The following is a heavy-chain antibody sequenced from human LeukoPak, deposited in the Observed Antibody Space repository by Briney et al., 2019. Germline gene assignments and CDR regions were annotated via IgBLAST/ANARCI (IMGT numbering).Heavy chain of an antibody. V-gene: IGHV3-23*01. J-gene: IGHJ4*02. CDR3: AKPKDNSLYCFDY. CDR1: AFTFRSYA. Sequence: PGGSLRLSCAASAFTFRSYAMSWVRQAGGKALEWVSAISGSGGSTYYADSVKGRYTISRDNSKNTLYLQMSSLRAEDTAVYYCAKPKDNSLYCFDYWGQGTLVTVSS. D-gene: IGHD1-20*01. CDR2: ISGSGGST.